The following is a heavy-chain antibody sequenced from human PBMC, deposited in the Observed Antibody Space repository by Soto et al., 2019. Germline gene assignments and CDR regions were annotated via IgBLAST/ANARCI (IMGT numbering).Heavy chain of an antibody. CDR2: TSGSGGST. CDR1: GFTFSSYA. CDR3: AKTRLRFLEWSHYYFDY. Sequence: GGSLRLSCAASGFTFSSYAMSWVRQAPGKGLEWVSATSGSGGSTYYADSVKGRFTISRDNSKNTLYLQMNSLRAEDTAVYYCAKTRLRFLEWSHYYFDYWGQGTLVTVSS. D-gene: IGHD3-3*01. V-gene: IGHV3-23*01. J-gene: IGHJ4*02.